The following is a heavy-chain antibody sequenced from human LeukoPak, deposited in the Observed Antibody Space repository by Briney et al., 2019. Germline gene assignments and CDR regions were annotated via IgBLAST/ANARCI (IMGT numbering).Heavy chain of an antibody. D-gene: IGHD6-19*01. CDR2: ISAYNCNT. CDR3: ARRKYRSGWFDY. J-gene: IGHJ4*02. V-gene: IGHV1-18*01. CDR1: GYTFTSYG. Sequence: GASVKVSCKASGYTFTSYGISWVRQAPGQGLEWMGWISAYNCNTNYAQKLQGRVTMTTDTSTSTANMELRSLRSDDTAVYYCARRKYRSGWFDYWGQGTLVTVSS.